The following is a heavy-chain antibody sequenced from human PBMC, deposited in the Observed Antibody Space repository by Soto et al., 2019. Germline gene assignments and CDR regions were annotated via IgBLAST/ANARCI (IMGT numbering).Heavy chain of an antibody. CDR3: ASREPLTCSVCSMDV. J-gene: IGHJ6*02. CDR1: GGTFSSYA. CDR2: IIPIFGTA. Sequence: GASVKVSCKASGGTFSSYAISWVRQAPGQGLEWMGGIIPIFGTANYAQKFQGRVTITADESTSTAYMELSSLRSEDTAVYYCASREPLTCSVCSMDVWCQGTTVTVSS. D-gene: IGHD2-15*01. V-gene: IGHV1-69*13.